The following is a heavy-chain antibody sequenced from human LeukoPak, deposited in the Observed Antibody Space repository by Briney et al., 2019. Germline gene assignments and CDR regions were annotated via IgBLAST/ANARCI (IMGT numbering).Heavy chain of an antibody. CDR3: ARSRRFGVVINYFDY. J-gene: IGHJ4*02. Sequence: ASVQVSFKASGYTFTSYYMHWVRQAPGQGLEWTGIINPSGGSTSYAQKFQGRVTMTRDTSTSTVYMELSSLRSEDTAVYYCARSRRFGVVINYFDYWGQGTLVTVSS. CDR1: GYTFTSYY. V-gene: IGHV1-46*01. D-gene: IGHD3-3*01. CDR2: INPSGGST.